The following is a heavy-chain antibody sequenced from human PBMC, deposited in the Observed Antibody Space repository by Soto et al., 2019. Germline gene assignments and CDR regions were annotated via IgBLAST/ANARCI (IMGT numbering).Heavy chain of an antibody. Sequence: PGGSLRLSCAALGFTFSDHYMDWVRLSPGKGLEWVGRIRNKANSYTTEYAASVKGRFTISRDDSKNLLFLQMFSLKTEDTAVYYCSRAGILTTPYYFDYWGQGTLVTVSS. J-gene: IGHJ4*01. V-gene: IGHV3-72*01. CDR3: SRAGILTTPYYFDY. CDR1: GFTFSDHY. D-gene: IGHD2-21*01. CDR2: IRNKANSYTT.